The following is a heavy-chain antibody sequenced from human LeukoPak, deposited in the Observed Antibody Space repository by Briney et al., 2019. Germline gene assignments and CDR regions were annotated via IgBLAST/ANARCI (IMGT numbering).Heavy chain of an antibody. J-gene: IGHJ5*02. V-gene: IGHV1-2*02. CDR1: GYTFTGYY. Sequence: ASVKVSCKASGYTFTGYYMHWVRQAPGQGLEWMGWINPSSGGTNYAQKFQGRVTMTSDTSISTAYMELSRLRPDDTAVYYCARAADVVATGVLNWFDPWGQGTLVTVSS. D-gene: IGHD5-12*01. CDR2: INPSSGGT. CDR3: ARAADVVATGVLNWFDP.